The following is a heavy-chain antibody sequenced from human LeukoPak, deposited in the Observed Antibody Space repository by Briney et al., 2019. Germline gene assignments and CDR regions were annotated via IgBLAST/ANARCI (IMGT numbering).Heavy chain of an antibody. CDR2: ISSSSSYI. Sequence: GGSLRLSCAASGFTFSSYGMHWVRQAPGKGLEWVSSISSSSSYIYYADSVKGRFTISRDNAKNTLNLQMNSLRAEDTAVYYCARDLGQYYDTSDNWFDPWGQGTLVTVSS. D-gene: IGHD3-22*01. J-gene: IGHJ5*02. CDR1: GFTFSSYG. V-gene: IGHV3-21*01. CDR3: ARDLGQYYDTSDNWFDP.